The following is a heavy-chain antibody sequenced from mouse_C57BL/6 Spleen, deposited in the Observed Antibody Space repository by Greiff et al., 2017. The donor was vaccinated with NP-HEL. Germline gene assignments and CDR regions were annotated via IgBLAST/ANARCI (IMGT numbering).Heavy chain of an antibody. D-gene: IGHD4-1*01. V-gene: IGHV1-80*01. CDR2: IYPGDGDT. CDR1: GYAFSSYW. Sequence: QVQLKESGAELVKPGASVKISCKASGYAFSSYWMNWVKQRPGKGLEWIGQIYPGDGDTNYNGKFKGKATLTADKSSSTAYMQLSSLTSEDSAVYFCARMGTWDFDYWGQGTTLTVSS. CDR3: ARMGTWDFDY. J-gene: IGHJ2*01.